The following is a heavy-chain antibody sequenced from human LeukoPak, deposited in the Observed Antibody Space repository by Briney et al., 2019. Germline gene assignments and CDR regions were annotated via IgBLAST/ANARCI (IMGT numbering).Heavy chain of an antibody. D-gene: IGHD5-18*01. Sequence: ASVKVSCKASGGTFSSYTITWVRQAPGQGLEWMGWINPNSGGTNYAQRFQGRVTMTRDTSISTAYMELSRLRSDDTAVYYCARVDTPRALYDYWGQGTLVTVSS. CDR1: GGTFSSYT. CDR2: INPNSGGT. V-gene: IGHV1-2*02. CDR3: ARVDTPRALYDY. J-gene: IGHJ4*02.